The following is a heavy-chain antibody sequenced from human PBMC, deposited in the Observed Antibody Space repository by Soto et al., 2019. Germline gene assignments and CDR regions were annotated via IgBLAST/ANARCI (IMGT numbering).Heavy chain of an antibody. CDR3: AKGIDCSSTSCDGPREYFQH. CDR1: GFTFSSYA. D-gene: IGHD2-2*01. CDR2: ISGSGGST. V-gene: IGHV3-23*01. Sequence: EVQLLESGGGLVQPGGSLRLSCAASGFTFSSYAMSWVRQAPGKGLEWVSAISGSGGSTYYADSVKGRFTISRDNSKNTRYLQMNSLRAEDTAVYYCAKGIDCSSTSCDGPREYFQHWGQGTLVTVSS. J-gene: IGHJ1*01.